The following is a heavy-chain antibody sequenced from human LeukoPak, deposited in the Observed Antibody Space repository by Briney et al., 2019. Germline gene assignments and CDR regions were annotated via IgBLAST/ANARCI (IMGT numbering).Heavy chain of an antibody. J-gene: IGHJ6*02. V-gene: IGHV3-11*01. CDR2: ISSSGSTI. D-gene: IGHD3-10*01. CDR1: GFTFIDYY. Sequence: PGGSLRLSCAASGFTFIDYYMSWIRQAPGKGLEWVSYISSSGSTIYYADSVKGRFTISRDNAKNSLYLQMNSLRAEDKAVYYCARDLLNYYGSGEAPTSYYGMDVWGQGTTVTVSS. CDR3: ARDLLNYYGSGEAPTSYYGMDV.